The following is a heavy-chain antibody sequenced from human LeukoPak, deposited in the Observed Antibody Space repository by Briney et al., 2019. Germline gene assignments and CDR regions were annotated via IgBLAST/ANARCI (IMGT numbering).Heavy chain of an antibody. CDR2: ISRTSTYI. Sequence: PGGSLRLSCVGSGFSFSGNSMNWVRQAPGKGLEWVSGISRTSTYIYYADSVQGRFTISRDNAKNSLYLQMDSLRAEDTAVYYCAREILAPGKTHDYWGQGTLVTVSS. V-gene: IGHV3-21*01. CDR1: GFSFSGNS. J-gene: IGHJ4*02. CDR3: AREILAPGKTHDY.